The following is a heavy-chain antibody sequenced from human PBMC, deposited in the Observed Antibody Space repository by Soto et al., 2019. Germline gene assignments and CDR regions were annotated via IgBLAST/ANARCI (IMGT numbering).Heavy chain of an antibody. V-gene: IGHV3-23*01. Sequence: GGSLRLSCAASGFTFSSYAMSWVRQAPGKGLEWVSAISGSGGSTYYADSVKGRLTISGDNSKNTRYLQMNSLRAEDTAVYYCSCSSQVTGTTHLYYYYYYMDVWGKGTTVTVSS. CDR3: SCSSQVTGTTHLYYYYYYMDV. CDR2: ISGSGGST. J-gene: IGHJ6*03. CDR1: GFTFSSYA. D-gene: IGHD1-7*01.